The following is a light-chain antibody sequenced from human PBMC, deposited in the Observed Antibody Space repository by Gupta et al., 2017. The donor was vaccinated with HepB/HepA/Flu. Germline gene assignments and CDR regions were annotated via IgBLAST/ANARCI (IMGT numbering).Light chain of an antibody. J-gene: IGLJ2*01. CDR3: QVWDSSSDHSVV. CDR2: DDS. Sequence: SSVLTQPPSVSVAPGKTARITCGGNNIGSKSVHWYQQKPGQAPVLVVYDDSDRPSGSPERFSGSNSGNTATLTISRVEAGEEADYYCQVWDSSSDHSVVFGGGTKLTVL. V-gene: IGLV3-21*03. CDR1: NIGSKS.